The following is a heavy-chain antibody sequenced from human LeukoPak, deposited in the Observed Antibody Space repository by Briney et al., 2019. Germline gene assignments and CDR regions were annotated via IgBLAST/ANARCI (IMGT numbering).Heavy chain of an antibody. CDR3: ASGYSYDLFDY. CDR2: INHSGST. Sequence: SETLSLTCAVYGGSFSGYYWSWIRQPPGKGLEWIGEINHSGSTNYNPSLKSRVTISVDTSKNQFSLKLSSVTAADTAVYYCASGYSYDLFDYWGQGTLVTVSS. V-gene: IGHV4-34*01. CDR1: GGSFSGYY. J-gene: IGHJ4*02. D-gene: IGHD5-18*01.